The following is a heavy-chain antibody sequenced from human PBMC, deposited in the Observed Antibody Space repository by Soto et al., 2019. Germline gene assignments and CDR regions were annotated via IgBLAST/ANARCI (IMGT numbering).Heavy chain of an antibody. Sequence: QVQLVESGGALVKPGGSLRLSCVASGFTFTDYYMNWIRQTPGKGLEWLSYISVSGTDTNYADSVRGRLTIYRDNAKRSINLQMNSLRVEDTAVYYCAFPSRLPNYWGQGTLVTVSS. J-gene: IGHJ4*02. D-gene: IGHD2-15*01. CDR1: GFTFTDYY. CDR3: AFPSRLPNY. V-gene: IGHV3-11*05. CDR2: ISVSGTDT.